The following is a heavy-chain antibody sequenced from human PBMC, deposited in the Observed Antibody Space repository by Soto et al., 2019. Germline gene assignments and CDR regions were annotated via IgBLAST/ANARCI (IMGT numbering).Heavy chain of an antibody. CDR3: ARFLWFGEENWFDP. D-gene: IGHD3-10*01. CDR2: INHSGST. CDR1: GGSIRSYY. J-gene: IGHJ5*02. Sequence: PSETLSLTCTVAGGSIRSYYWSWIRQPPGKGLEWIGEINHSGSTNYNPSLKSRVTISVDTSKNQFSLKLSSVTAADTAVYYCARFLWFGEENWFDPWGQGTLVTVS. V-gene: IGHV4-34*01.